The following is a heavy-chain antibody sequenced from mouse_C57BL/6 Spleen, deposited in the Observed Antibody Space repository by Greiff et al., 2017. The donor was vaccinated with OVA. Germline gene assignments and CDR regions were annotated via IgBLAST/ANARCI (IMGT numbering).Heavy chain of an antibody. CDR2: ISSGSSTI. V-gene: IGHV5-17*01. D-gene: IGHD2-1*01. J-gene: IGHJ1*03. Sequence: EVKLVESGGGLVKPGGSLKLSCAASGFTFSDYGMHWVRQAPEQGLEWVAYISSGSSTIYYADTVKGRFTISRDNAKNTLFLQLTSLRSEDAAMDYCARRGNSYWYFDVWGTGTTVTVSA. CDR3: ARRGNSYWYFDV. CDR1: GFTFSDYG.